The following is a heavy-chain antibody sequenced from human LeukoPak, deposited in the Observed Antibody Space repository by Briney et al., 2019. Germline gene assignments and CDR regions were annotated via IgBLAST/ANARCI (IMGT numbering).Heavy chain of an antibody. CDR3: ARGRGFGPSYWYFDL. V-gene: IGHV1-2*02. J-gene: IGHJ2*01. D-gene: IGHD3-16*01. CDR1: GYTFTGYY. CDR2: INPNSGGT. Sequence: ASEKVSCKASGYTFTGYYMHWVRQAPGQGLEWMGWINPNSGGTNYAQKFQGRVTMTRDTSISTAYMELSRLRSDDTAVYYCARGRGFGPSYWYFDLWGRGTLVTVSS.